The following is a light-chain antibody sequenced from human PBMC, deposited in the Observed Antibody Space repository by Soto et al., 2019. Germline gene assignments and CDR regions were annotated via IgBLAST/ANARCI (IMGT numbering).Light chain of an antibody. CDR1: QSVSSY. CDR2: DAS. CDR3: QQYNVWPL. J-gene: IGKJ4*01. Sequence: EIVLTQSPGTLSLTPGESATLSCRASQSVSSYLAWYQQKPGQAPRLVIYDASTRATGVPARFSGSGSGTEFTLTISSLQSEDFALYYCQQYNVWPLFGGGTKVDIK. V-gene: IGKV3-15*01.